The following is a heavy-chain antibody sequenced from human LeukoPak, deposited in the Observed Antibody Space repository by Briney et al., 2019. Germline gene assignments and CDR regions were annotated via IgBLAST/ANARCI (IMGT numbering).Heavy chain of an antibody. CDR2: INPSGGST. D-gene: IGHD3-9*01. Sequence: GASVKVSCKASGGTFSSYAISWVRQAPGQGLEWMGIINPSGGSTSYAQKFQGRVTMTRDTSTSTVYMELSSLRSEDTAVYYCARDYFDPNDPPPMGGRGNWFDPWGQGTLVTVSS. J-gene: IGHJ5*02. CDR3: ARDYFDPNDPPPMGGRGNWFDP. V-gene: IGHV1-46*01. CDR1: GGTFSSYA.